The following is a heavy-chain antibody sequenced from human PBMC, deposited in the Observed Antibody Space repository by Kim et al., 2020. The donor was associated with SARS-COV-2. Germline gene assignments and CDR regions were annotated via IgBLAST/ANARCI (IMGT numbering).Heavy chain of an antibody. CDR1: GGSISSSSYY. Sequence: SETLSLTCTVSGGSISSSSYYWGWIRQPPGKGLEWIGSIYYSGSTYYNPSLKSRVTISVDTSKNQFSLKLSSVTAADTAVYYCARQGYSSSSYNWFDPWGQGTLVTVSS. CDR2: IYYSGST. D-gene: IGHD6-6*01. V-gene: IGHV4-39*01. CDR3: ARQGYSSSSYNWFDP. J-gene: IGHJ5*02.